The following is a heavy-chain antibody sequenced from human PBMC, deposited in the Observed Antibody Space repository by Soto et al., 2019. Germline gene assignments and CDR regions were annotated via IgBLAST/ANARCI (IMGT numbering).Heavy chain of an antibody. CDR2: IWYDGSNK. V-gene: IGHV3-33*01. CDR3: ARDRYSSGWYDLDY. J-gene: IGHJ4*02. Sequence: QVQLVESGGGVVQPGRSLRLSCAAPGFTFSSYGIHWVRQAPGKGLEWVAVIWYDGSNKYYADSVKGRFTISRDNSKNTLYLQMNSLRAEDTAVYYCARDRYSSGWYDLDYWGQGTLVTVSS. CDR1: GFTFSSYG. D-gene: IGHD6-19*01.